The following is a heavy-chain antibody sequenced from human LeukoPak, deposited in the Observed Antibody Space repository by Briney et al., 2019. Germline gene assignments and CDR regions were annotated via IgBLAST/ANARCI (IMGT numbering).Heavy chain of an antibody. CDR1: GGSISSYY. D-gene: IGHD5-18*01. CDR3: ARGRGGTAMVDY. J-gene: IGHJ4*02. Sequence: SETLSLTCSVSGGSISSYYWSWIGQPPGKGLEWIGYIYYSGSTNYNPSLKSRVTISVDTSKNQFSLKLSSVTAADTAVYYCARGRGGTAMVDYWGQGTLATVSS. CDR2: IYYSGST. V-gene: IGHV4-59*01.